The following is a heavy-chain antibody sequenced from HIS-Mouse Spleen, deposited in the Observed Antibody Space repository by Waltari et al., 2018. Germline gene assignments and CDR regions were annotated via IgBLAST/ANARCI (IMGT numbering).Heavy chain of an antibody. D-gene: IGHD6-13*01. Sequence: QLQLQESGPGLVKPSETLSLTCTVSGGSISSSSYYWGWIRQPPGKGLEWIGGNHYRGSNYYNPSLKSRVTISVDTSKNQFSLKLSSVTAADTAVYYCAREIPYSSSWYDWYFDLWGRGTLVTVSS. J-gene: IGHJ2*01. V-gene: IGHV4-39*07. CDR3: AREIPYSSSWYDWYFDL. CDR1: GGSISSSSYY. CDR2: NHYRGSN.